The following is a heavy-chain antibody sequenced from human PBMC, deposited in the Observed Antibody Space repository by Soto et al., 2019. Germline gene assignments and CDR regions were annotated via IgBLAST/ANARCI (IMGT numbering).Heavy chain of an antibody. V-gene: IGHV4-39*01. D-gene: IGHD6-6*01. Sequence: SETLALTCTVSGGSISSSSYYWGWIRQPPGKGLEWIGSIYYSGSTYYNPSLKSRVTISVDTSKNQFSLRLSSVTAADTAVYYCARRSSIAARWYFELWGRGTLVSVSS. CDR2: IYYSGST. J-gene: IGHJ2*01. CDR3: ARRSSIAARWYFEL. CDR1: GGSISSSSYY.